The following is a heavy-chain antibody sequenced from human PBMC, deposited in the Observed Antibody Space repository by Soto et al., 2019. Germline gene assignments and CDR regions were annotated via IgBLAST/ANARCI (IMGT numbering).Heavy chain of an antibody. CDR1: GYTFTNYA. D-gene: IGHD2-8*02. CDR2: INTGNGNT. Sequence: ASVKVSCKSSGYTFTNYAIHWVRQAPGQRLEWMGWINTGNGNTRYSQKFQDRITITRDTSASTAYLELSSLRSEDTAVYYCARSGGGYCTGGVCHANNWVDPWGQGTLVTVSS. CDR3: ARSGGGYCTGGVCHANNWVDP. J-gene: IGHJ5*02. V-gene: IGHV1-3*04.